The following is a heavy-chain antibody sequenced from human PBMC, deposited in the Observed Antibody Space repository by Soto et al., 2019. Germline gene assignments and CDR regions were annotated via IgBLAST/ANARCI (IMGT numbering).Heavy chain of an antibody. D-gene: IGHD6-13*01. CDR1: GFTFSSYA. Sequence: QVQLVESGGGVVQPGRSLRLSCAASGFTFSSYAMHWVRQAPGKGLEWVAVISYDGSNKYYADSVKGRFTISRDNSKNTLYLQMNSLSAEDTAVYYCARDEGWDSSSWYGGYYGMDVWGQGTTVTVSS. V-gene: IGHV3-30-3*01. CDR3: ARDEGWDSSSWYGGYYGMDV. CDR2: ISYDGSNK. J-gene: IGHJ6*02.